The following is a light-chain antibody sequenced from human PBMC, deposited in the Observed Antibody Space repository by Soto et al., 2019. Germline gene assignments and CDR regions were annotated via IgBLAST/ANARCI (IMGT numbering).Light chain of an antibody. J-gene: IGKJ4*01. CDR3: QQYSGWPLT. CDR1: QSVNNN. V-gene: IGKV3-15*01. Sequence: EIVMTQSPATLSVSPGERATLFCRASQSVNNNFLAWYQQKPGQAPRLLIHGASTRATGIPARFSGSGSGAEFTLTISRLQSEDFAVYYCQQYSGWPLTFGGGTKVEIK. CDR2: GAS.